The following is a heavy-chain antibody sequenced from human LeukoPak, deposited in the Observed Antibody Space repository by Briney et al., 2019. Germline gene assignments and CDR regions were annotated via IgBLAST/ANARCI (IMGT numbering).Heavy chain of an antibody. Sequence: GGSLRLSCAASGFTFSDYYMSWVRQAPGKGLEWVSAISGSGGSTYYADSVKGRFTISRDNSKNTLYLQMNSLRAEDTAVYYCAKTYSSSWYIDYFDYYMDVWGKGTTVTVSS. V-gene: IGHV3-23*01. D-gene: IGHD6-13*01. J-gene: IGHJ6*03. CDR1: GFTFSDYY. CDR2: ISGSGGST. CDR3: AKTYSSSWYIDYFDYYMDV.